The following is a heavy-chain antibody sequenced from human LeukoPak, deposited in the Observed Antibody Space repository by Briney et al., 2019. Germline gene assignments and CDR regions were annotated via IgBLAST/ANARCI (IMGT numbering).Heavy chain of an antibody. V-gene: IGHV3-7*01. CDR3: ARDAFSYYYYYMDV. J-gene: IGHJ6*03. Sequence: GGSLRLSCTVSGFTVSSNSMSWVRQAPGKGLEWVANIKQDGSEKHYVDSVKGRFTISRDNAKNSLYLQMNSLRAEDTAVYYCARDAFSYYYYYMDVWGKGTTVTVSS. CDR2: IKQDGSEK. CDR1: GFTVSSNS.